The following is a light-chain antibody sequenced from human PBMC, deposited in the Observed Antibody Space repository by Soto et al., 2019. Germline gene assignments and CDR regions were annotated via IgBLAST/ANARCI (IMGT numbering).Light chain of an antibody. CDR2: EVS. Sequence: QSVLTQPPSASGSPGQSVTISCTGTNSDIGAYIYVSWYQQHPGKAPKLMISEVSRRPSGVPERFSGSKSGNTASLTVSGLQADDEAHYYCSSYAGSNNFVFGTGTKVNVL. CDR3: SSYAGSNNFV. J-gene: IGLJ1*01. CDR1: NSDIGAYIY. V-gene: IGLV2-8*01.